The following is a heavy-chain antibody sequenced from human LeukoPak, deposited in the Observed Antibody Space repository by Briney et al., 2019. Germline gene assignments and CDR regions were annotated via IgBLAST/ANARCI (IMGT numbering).Heavy chain of an antibody. Sequence: GGSLRLSCAVSGFTFSGFWMSRSRQAPGKGLEWVASINSDGSEGYYADVVKGRFTISRDNSKNTLYLQMNSLRAEDTAVYYCARSFHDILTGYGEIDYWGQGTLVTVSS. CDR2: INSDGSEG. CDR3: ARSFHDILTGYGEIDY. D-gene: IGHD3-9*01. J-gene: IGHJ4*02. V-gene: IGHV3-7*01. CDR1: GFTFSGFW.